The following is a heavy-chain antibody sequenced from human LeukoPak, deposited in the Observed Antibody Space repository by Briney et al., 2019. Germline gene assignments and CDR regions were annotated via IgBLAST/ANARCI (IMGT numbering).Heavy chain of an antibody. CDR2: ISVYNGNT. CDR3: AYGYCSTTNCRSDY. J-gene: IGHJ4*02. V-gene: IGHV1-18*01. Sequence: GASVKVSCKPSAYTFASHGISWVRQAPGQGLEWMGWISVYNGNTNYAQKLQGRVTMTTDTSTNTAYMELRSLRSDDTAMYYCAYGYCSTTNCRSDYWGQGTLVTVSS. D-gene: IGHD2-2*03. CDR1: AYTFASHG.